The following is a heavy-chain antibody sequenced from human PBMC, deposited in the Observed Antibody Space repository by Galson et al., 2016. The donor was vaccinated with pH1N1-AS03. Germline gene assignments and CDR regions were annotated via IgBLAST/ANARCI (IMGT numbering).Heavy chain of an antibody. J-gene: IGHJ3*02. V-gene: IGHV3-23*01. CDR1: GFTFSNYA. CDR2: ISERGSVFT. CDR3: VRDDATSYDAFDM. Sequence: SLRLSCAASGFTFSNYAMSWVRQAPGKGLEWVSMISERGSVFTRYTDAVRSRFTISRDNAKNSLHLQMNSLTADDTAVYYCVRDDATSYDAFDMWGQGTMITVSS. D-gene: IGHD2-2*01.